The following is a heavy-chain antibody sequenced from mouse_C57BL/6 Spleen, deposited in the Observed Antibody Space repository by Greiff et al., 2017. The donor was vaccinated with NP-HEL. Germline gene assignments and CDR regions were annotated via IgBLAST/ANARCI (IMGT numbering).Heavy chain of an antibody. Sequence: QVQLKESGPELVKPGASVKISCKASGYAFSSSWMNWVKQRPGKGLEWIGRIYPGDGDTNYNGKFKGKATLTADKSSSTAYMQLSSLTSEDSAVYFCARKKSVVAKNLWYFDVWGTGTTVTVSS. D-gene: IGHD1-1*01. CDR2: IYPGDGDT. J-gene: IGHJ1*03. V-gene: IGHV1-82*01. CDR3: ARKKSVVAKNLWYFDV. CDR1: GYAFSSSW.